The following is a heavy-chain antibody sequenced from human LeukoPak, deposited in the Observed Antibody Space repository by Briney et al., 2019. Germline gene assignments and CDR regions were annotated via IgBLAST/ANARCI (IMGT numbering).Heavy chain of an antibody. CDR2: IYYSGST. V-gene: IGHV4-39*07. Sequence: NSSETLSLTCTVSGGSISSSSYYWGWIRQPPGKGLEWIGSIYYSGSTYYNPPLKSRVTISVDTSKNQFSLKLSSVTAADTAVYYCARGYYDYVWGSSGIGQLDYWGQGTLVTVSS. D-gene: IGHD3-16*01. CDR1: GGSISSSSYY. CDR3: ARGYYDYVWGSSGIGQLDY. J-gene: IGHJ4*02.